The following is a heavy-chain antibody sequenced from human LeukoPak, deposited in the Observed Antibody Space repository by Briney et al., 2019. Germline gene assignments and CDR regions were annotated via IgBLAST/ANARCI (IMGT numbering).Heavy chain of an antibody. CDR1: GFTFSTYG. D-gene: IGHD3-9*01. CDR3: AKDVGNDLTGYYNWFDP. J-gene: IGHJ5*02. CDR2: IRHDGSNK. V-gene: IGHV3-30*02. Sequence: GGSLRLSCAASGFTFSTYGMHWVRQAPGKRLEWVTFIRHDGSNKYYAQSVKGRFTISRDNSKNTLYLQMSSLRAEDTAVYYCAKDVGNDLTGYYNWFDPWGQGTLVTVSS.